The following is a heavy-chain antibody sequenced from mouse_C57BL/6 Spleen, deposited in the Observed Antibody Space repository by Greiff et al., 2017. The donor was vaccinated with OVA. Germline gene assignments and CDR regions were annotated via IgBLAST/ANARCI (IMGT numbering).Heavy chain of an antibody. CDR3: ASDYDEEGFDY. D-gene: IGHD2-4*01. J-gene: IGHJ2*01. CDR2: IWSGGST. CDR1: GFSLTSYG. Sequence: VQLQQSGPGLVQPSQCLSITCTVSGFSLTSYGVHWVRQSPGKGLEWLGVIWSGGSTDYNAAFISRLSISKDNSKSQVFLKMNSLQADDTAIYYCASDYDEEGFDYWGQGTTLTVSS. V-gene: IGHV2-2*01.